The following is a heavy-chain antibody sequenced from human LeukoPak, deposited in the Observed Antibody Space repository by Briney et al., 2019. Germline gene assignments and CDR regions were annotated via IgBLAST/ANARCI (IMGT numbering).Heavy chain of an antibody. CDR3: ARTYYHILTGYYHSWFDP. V-gene: IGHV4-59*01. Sequence: SETLSLTCTVSGGSISSYYWSWIRQPPGKGLEWIGYIYYSGSTNYNPSLKSRVTISVDTSKNQFSLKLSSVTAADTAVYYCARTYYHILTGYYHSWFDPWGQGTLVTVSS. CDR1: GGSISSYY. D-gene: IGHD3-9*01. CDR2: IYYSGST. J-gene: IGHJ5*02.